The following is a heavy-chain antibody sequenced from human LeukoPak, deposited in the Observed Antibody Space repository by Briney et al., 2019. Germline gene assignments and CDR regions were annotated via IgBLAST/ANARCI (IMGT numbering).Heavy chain of an antibody. V-gene: IGHV1-18*01. CDR2: ISPYNGDT. Sequence: ASVKVSCKPSGYTLTNYNLAWVRQAPGEGLEWMGWISPYNGDTNYAPKFQGRVTLTTDTYTSTGYMELRNLSSDDRAVYYCAREAADHLDYWGQGTLVTLSS. CDR1: GYTLTNYN. CDR3: AREAADHLDY. J-gene: IGHJ4*02.